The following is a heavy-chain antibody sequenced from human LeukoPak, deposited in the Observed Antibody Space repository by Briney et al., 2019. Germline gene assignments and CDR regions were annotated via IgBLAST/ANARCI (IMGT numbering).Heavy chain of an antibody. J-gene: IGHJ3*02. CDR1: GGTFSSYA. V-gene: IGHV1-69*01. D-gene: IGHD6-13*01. CDR2: IIPIFGTA. CDR3: ARSPRIAAASFDI. Sequence: SVKVSCKASGGTFSSYAISWVRQAPGQGLERMGGIIPIFGTANYAQKFQGRVTITADESTSTAYMELSSLRSEDTAVYYCARSPRIAAASFDIWGQGTMVTVSS.